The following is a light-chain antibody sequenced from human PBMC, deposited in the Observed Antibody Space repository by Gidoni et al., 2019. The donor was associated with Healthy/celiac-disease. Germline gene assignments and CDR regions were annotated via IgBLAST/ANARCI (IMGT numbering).Light chain of an antibody. CDR1: QSVSSN. J-gene: IGKJ2*01. Sequence: EIVMPQSPATLSVSPGERATLSCRASQSVSSNLAWYQQKPGQAPRLLIYGASTRATGIPARFSGSGSGTEFTLTISSLQSEDFAVYYCQQYNNWPPLLYTFGQXTKLEIK. V-gene: IGKV3-15*01. CDR3: QQYNNWPPLLYT. CDR2: GAS.